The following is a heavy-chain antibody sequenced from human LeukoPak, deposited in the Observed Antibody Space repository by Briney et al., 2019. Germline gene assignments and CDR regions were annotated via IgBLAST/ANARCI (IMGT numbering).Heavy chain of an antibody. J-gene: IGHJ4*02. Sequence: GGSLRLSCAASGFTFSSYWMHWVRQAPGKGLVWVSRINSDGSSTSYADSVKGRFTISRDNAKNTLYLQMNSLRAEDTAVYYCAGDRATSYFDYWGQGALVAVSS. CDR3: AGDRATSYFDY. V-gene: IGHV3-74*01. D-gene: IGHD1-26*01. CDR2: INSDGSST. CDR1: GFTFSSYW.